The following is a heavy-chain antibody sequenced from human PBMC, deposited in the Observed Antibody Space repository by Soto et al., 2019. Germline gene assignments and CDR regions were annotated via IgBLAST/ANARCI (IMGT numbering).Heavy chain of an antibody. J-gene: IGHJ6*02. CDR2: IRSKAYAGTT. CDR3: TSNYNNYEYYGMDV. Sequence: PGGSLRLSCTTSGFSFSDYAMSWVRQAPGKGLEWVGFIRSKAYAGTTEYAASVKGRFTTSRDDSKSIAYLQMDGLKIEDTGVYYCTSNYNNYEYYGMDVWGQGTTVTVS. D-gene: IGHD4-4*01. V-gene: IGHV3-49*04. CDR1: GFSFSDYA.